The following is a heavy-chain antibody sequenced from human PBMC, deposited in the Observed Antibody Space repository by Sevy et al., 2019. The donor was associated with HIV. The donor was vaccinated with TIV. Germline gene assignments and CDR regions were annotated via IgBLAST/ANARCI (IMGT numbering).Heavy chain of an antibody. CDR2: IRYDGSNK. Sequence: GGSLRLSCAASGFTFSSYGMHWVRQAPGKGLEWVAFIRYDGSNKYYADSVKGRFTISRDNSKNTLYLQMNSLRAEDTAVYYCAKEGRFTAGTYGMDVWGQGTTVTVSS. V-gene: IGHV3-30*02. CDR1: GFTFSSYG. D-gene: IGHD1-26*01. CDR3: AKEGRFTAGTYGMDV. J-gene: IGHJ6*02.